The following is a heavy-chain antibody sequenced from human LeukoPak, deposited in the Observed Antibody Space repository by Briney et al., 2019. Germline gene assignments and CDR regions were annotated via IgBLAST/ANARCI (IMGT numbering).Heavy chain of an antibody. CDR3: AREVLGMTDYYYYGMDV. Sequence: GASVRVSFTASVGTFISYAISWVGQAPGQGGEWMGRIIPILGIENNAQKFQGRVTITADTSTSTAYMQLSSLRSEDTAAYYCAREVLGMTDYYYYGMDVWGQGTTVTVSS. J-gene: IGHJ6*02. D-gene: IGHD3-16*01. V-gene: IGHV1-69*04. CDR1: VGTFISYA. CDR2: IIPILGIE.